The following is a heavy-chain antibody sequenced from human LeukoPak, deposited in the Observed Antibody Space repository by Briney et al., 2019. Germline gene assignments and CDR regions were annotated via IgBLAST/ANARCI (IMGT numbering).Heavy chain of an antibody. J-gene: IGHJ4*02. CDR1: GYTFTGYY. D-gene: IGHD3-9*01. CDR2: INPNSGGT. V-gene: IGHV1-2*02. Sequence: ASVKVSCKAPGYTFTGYYMHWVRQAPGQGLEWMGWINPNSGGTNYAQKFQGRVTMTRDTSISTAYMELSRLRSDDTAVYYCARVYDILSGYFDYWGQGTLVTVSS. CDR3: ARVYDILSGYFDY.